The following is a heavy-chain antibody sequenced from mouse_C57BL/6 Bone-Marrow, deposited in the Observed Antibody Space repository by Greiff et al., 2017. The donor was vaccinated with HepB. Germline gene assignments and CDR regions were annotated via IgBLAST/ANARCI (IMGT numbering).Heavy chain of an antibody. V-gene: IGHV3-6*01. D-gene: IGHD1-2*01. CDR2: ISYDGSN. J-gene: IGHJ4*01. CDR3: ARALLRPYPMDY. CDR1: GYSITSGYY. Sequence: DVQLQESGPGLVKPSQSLSLTCSVTGYSITSGYYWYWIRQFPGNKLEWMGYISYDGSNNYNPSLKNRISITRDTSKNQFFLKLNSVTTEDTATYYCARALLRPYPMDYWGQGTSVTVSS.